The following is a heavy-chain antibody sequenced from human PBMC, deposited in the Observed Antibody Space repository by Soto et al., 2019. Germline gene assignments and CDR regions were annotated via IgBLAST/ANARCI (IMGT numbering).Heavy chain of an antibody. Sequence: QVQLQQWGAGLLKPSETLSLTCAVYGGSFSGYYWTWIRQPPWTGLEWIGEINHSGSTNYNPSLTRRVTISVDTSKNQFSLKRTSVTAADRAVYYCARDKITGLFDYWGQGTLVTFSS. D-gene: IGHD2-8*02. J-gene: IGHJ4*02. CDR2: INHSGST. CDR1: GGSFSGYY. CDR3: ARDKITGLFDY. V-gene: IGHV4-34*01.